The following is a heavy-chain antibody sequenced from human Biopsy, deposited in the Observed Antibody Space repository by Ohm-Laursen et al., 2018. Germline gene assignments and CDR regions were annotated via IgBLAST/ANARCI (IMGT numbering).Heavy chain of an antibody. V-gene: IGHV1-2*02. Sequence: SSVKVSCKASGFSFTSYYIHWVRQAPGQGLEWMGWISPKSGGTNYAQKFQGNITMTKNTSMSTAYMEMNSLRSDDTAVYYCARSFGVVINFEHNWFDPWGQGTLVTVSS. D-gene: IGHD3-3*01. CDR1: GFSFTSYY. CDR2: ISPKSGGT. J-gene: IGHJ5*02. CDR3: ARSFGVVINFEHNWFDP.